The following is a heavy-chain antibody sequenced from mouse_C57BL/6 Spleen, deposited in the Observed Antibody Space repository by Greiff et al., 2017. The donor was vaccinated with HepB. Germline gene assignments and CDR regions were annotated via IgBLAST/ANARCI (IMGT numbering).Heavy chain of an antibody. V-gene: IGHV1-55*01. Sequence: VQLQQSGAELVKPGASVKMSCKASGYTFTSYWITWVKQRPGQGLEWIGDIYPGSGSTNYNEKFKSKATLTVDTSSSTAYMQLSSLTSEDSAVYYCAREGYDYDEAYWGQRTLVTVSA. J-gene: IGHJ3*01. CDR1: GYTFTSYW. CDR3: AREGYDYDEAY. CDR2: IYPGSGST. D-gene: IGHD2-4*01.